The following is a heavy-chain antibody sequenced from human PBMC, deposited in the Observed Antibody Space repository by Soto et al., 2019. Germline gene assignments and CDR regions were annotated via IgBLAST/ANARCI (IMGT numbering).Heavy chain of an antibody. CDR3: ASGEDYYDSSGYYYEGNFDY. V-gene: IGHV1-69*13. CDR2: IIPIFGTA. J-gene: IGHJ4*02. Sequence: GASVKVSCKASGGTFSSYAISWVRQAPGQGLEWMGGIIPIFGTANYAQKFQGRVTITADESTSTAYMELSSLRSEDTAVYYRASGEDYYDSSGYYYEGNFDYWGQGTLVTVSS. CDR1: GGTFSSYA. D-gene: IGHD3-22*01.